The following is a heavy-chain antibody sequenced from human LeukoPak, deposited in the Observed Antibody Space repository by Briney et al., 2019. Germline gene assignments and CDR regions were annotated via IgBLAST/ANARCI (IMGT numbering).Heavy chain of an antibody. J-gene: IGHJ4*02. V-gene: IGHV3-53*01. Sequence: GGSLRLSCAASGFTVSNNYMNWVRQAPGKGLEWVSVIYSSGSTSYADSVKGRFTISRDSSKNTLYLQMNSLRAEDTAVYYCARSYSSGWYYFDSWGQGTLVTVSS. CDR1: GFTVSNNY. CDR3: ARSYSSGWYYFDS. CDR2: IYSSGST. D-gene: IGHD6-19*01.